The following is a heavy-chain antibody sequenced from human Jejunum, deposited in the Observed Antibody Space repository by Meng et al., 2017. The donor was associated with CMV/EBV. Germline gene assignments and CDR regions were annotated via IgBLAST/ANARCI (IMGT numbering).Heavy chain of an antibody. V-gene: IGHV3-66*01. Sequence: EGEWVGSGGDLVQPGGSLSLSCAVSGFTVSRNFMTWVRQAPGKGLEWVSIIYGDGGTDYADSVKGRFTISRDNSRNTLYLQMNSLRAEDTAVYYCASPPPIGAALDYWGQGTLVTVSS. CDR1: GFTVSRNF. J-gene: IGHJ4*02. CDR3: ASPPPIGAALDY. CDR2: IYGDGGT. D-gene: IGHD6-6*01.